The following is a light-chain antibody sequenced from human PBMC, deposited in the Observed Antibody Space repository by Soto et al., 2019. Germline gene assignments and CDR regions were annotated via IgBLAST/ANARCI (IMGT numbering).Light chain of an antibody. V-gene: IGKV3-11*01. CDR3: QQRSNWPWT. CDR2: DVY. J-gene: IGKJ1*01. CDR1: QSVSSY. Sequence: EMGLTQSPATLSLSPRERATLSCRASQSVSSYLAWYQQQPGQAPRLLIYDVYKRATGIPARFSGSGYGTDFTLTISSLEPEDCAIYYCQQRSNWPWTFGQGTKVEIK.